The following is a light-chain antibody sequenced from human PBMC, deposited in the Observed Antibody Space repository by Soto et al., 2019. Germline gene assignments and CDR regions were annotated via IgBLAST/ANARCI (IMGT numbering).Light chain of an antibody. Sequence: EIVLTQTPGTLSLSPGERATLSCRASQSVSSSYLAWYQQKPGQAPRIVIYGESSRATGIPDRFSGSGSGTDLNLTISRLEPEDFAVYYCQKYGSSLLTFGGGTKVDIK. J-gene: IGKJ4*01. V-gene: IGKV3-20*01. CDR3: QKYGSSLLT. CDR1: QSVSSSY. CDR2: GES.